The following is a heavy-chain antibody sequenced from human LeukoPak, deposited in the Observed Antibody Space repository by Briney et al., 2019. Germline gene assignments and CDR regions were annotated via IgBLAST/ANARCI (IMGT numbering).Heavy chain of an antibody. V-gene: IGHV3-66*01. J-gene: IGHJ4*02. CDR1: GFTVSSNY. D-gene: IGHD3-3*01. CDR2: IYSGVST. Sequence: GGSLRLSCAASGFTVSSNYMSWVRQAPGKGLEWVSIIYSGVSTYYADSVKGRFTSSRDNSKNALYLQMNSLRAEDTAVYYCARRYDFWSGSLSYWGQGTLVTVSS. CDR3: ARRYDFWSGSLSY.